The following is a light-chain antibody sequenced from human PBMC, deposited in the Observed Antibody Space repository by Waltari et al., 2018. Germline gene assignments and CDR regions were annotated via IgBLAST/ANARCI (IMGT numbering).Light chain of an antibody. V-gene: IGLV2-14*03. CDR2: DVS. CDR3: SSFTGSGTVL. Sequence: QSALTQPASVSGSPGQSITISCTGTSSDVGGYNYVSWYQQHPGKVPRFLIYDVSNLPSGVSNRFSGSKSGNTASLTIAGLQTEDEADYYCSSFTGSGTVLFGGGTKLTVL. J-gene: IGLJ2*01. CDR1: SSDVGGYNY.